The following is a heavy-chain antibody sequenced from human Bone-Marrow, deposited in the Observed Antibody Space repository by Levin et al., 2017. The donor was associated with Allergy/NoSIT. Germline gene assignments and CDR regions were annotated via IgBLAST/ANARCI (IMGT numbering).Heavy chain of an antibody. V-gene: IGHV3-21*01. CDR2: ISSSSTHI. CDR3: VGDFADNS. Sequence: TAGGSLRLSCAASGFTFSNYDMRWVRQAPGKGLEWVSAISSSSTHIFYADSVKGRFTISRDDAKNSLYLQMNSLRADDTAVYYCVGDFADNSWGQGTLVTVSS. CDR1: GFTFSNYD. D-gene: IGHD2-15*01. J-gene: IGHJ4*02.